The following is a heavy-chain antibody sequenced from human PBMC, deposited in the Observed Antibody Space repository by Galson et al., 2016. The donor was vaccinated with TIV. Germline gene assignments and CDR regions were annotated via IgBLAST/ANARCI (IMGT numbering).Heavy chain of an antibody. CDR1: GFTFGSYG. CDR3: ARALESYYFDY. J-gene: IGHJ4*02. Sequence: SLRLSCAASGFTFGSYGMHWVRQAPGKGLEWVTYISYDGYEKNYAESVKGRFTISRDKSKNTLYLQMNSLRPDDTAVYYCARALESYYFDYWGQGTLVTVSS. D-gene: IGHD3-16*02. CDR2: ISYDGYEK. V-gene: IGHV3-30*03.